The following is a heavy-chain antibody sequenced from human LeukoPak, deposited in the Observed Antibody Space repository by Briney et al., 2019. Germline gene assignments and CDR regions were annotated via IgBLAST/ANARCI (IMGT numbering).Heavy chain of an antibody. CDR3: ARDSYDILTGYPAH. D-gene: IGHD3-9*01. CDR1: GFTFSSYA. V-gene: IGHV3-23*01. Sequence: GGSLRLSCAASGFTFSSYAMSWVRQAPGKGLEWVSAISGSGGSTYYADSVKGRFTISRDNSKNTLYLQMSSLRAEDTAVYYCARDSYDILTGYPAHWGQGILVTVSS. J-gene: IGHJ4*02. CDR2: ISGSGGST.